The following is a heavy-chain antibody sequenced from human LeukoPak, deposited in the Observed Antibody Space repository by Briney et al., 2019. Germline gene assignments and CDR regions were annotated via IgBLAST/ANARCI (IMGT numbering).Heavy chain of an antibody. J-gene: IGHJ3*02. Sequence: GRSLRLSCAASGFTFSSYGMHWVRQAPGKGLEWVAVISYDGSNKYNEDSVKGRFTISRDNSKNTLYLQLNSLRAEDTAVYYCANLATVTTRGVFDIWGQGTMVTVSS. CDR2: ISYDGSNK. V-gene: IGHV3-30*18. CDR1: GFTFSSYG. D-gene: IGHD4-17*01. CDR3: ANLATVTTRGVFDI.